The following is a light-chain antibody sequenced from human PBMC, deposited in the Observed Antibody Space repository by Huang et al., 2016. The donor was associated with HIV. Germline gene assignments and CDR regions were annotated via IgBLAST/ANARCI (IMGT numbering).Light chain of an antibody. V-gene: IGKV3-15*01. CDR3: QQYDNRPYT. Sequence: TLSVSPGERATLSCRASQTVSSNLAWYQQKPGQAPRLLIYGASTRATGIPARFSGSGSGAEFTLTISSLQSEDFAVYYCQQYDNRPYTFGQGTKLEIK. CDR2: GAS. CDR1: QTVSSN. J-gene: IGKJ2*01.